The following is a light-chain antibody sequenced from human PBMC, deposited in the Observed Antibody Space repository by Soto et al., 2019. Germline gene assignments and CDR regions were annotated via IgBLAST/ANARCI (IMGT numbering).Light chain of an antibody. CDR1: SSDVGGYNF. Sequence: QSVLTQPASVSGSPGQSITISCTGTSSDVGGYNFVSWYQQQSGKAPKLMIHEVSNRPSGVSNRFSGSKSGNMASLTISGLQAEDEADYYCSSFTRSRAYVFGIGTKV. CDR2: EVS. V-gene: IGLV2-14*01. J-gene: IGLJ1*01. CDR3: SSFTRSRAYV.